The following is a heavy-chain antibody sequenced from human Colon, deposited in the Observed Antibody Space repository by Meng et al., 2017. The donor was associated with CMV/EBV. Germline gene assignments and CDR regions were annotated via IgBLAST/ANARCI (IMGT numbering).Heavy chain of an antibody. D-gene: IGHD3-10*02. CDR1: VSTNSAA. CDR2: AYYRSKWYY. Sequence: VSTNSAAWDWLRQSPSGGIEWLGRAYYRSKWYYDYTVSVKSRMTINTDTSKNQFSLQLNSVTPDDTAVYFCARGRHNDGNYYVFDFWGQGSLVTVSS. CDR3: ARGRHNDGNYYVFDF. J-gene: IGHJ4*02. V-gene: IGHV6-1*01.